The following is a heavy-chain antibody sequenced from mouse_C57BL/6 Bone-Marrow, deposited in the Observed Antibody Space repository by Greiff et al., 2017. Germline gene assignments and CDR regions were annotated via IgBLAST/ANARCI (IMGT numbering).Heavy chain of an antibody. D-gene: IGHD1-1*01. CDR2: IYPGDGDT. CDR3: AREGSSPLYAMDY. J-gene: IGHJ4*01. V-gene: IGHV1-82*01. CDR1: GYAFSSSW. Sequence: QVQLQQSGPELVKPGASVKISCKASGYAFSSSWMNWVKQRPGKGLEWIGRIYPGDGDTNYNGKFKGKATLTEDKSSSTAYMQLSSLTSEDSAVYFCAREGSSPLYAMDYWGQGTSVTVSS.